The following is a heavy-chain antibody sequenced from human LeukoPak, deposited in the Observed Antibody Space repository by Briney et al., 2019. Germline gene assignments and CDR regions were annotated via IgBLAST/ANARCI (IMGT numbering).Heavy chain of an antibody. CDR1: GYTLTELS. V-gene: IGHV1-24*01. Sequence: ASVKVSCKVSGYTLTELSMHWVRQAPGKGLEWMGGFDPEDGETIYAQKFQGRVTMTEDTSTDTAYMELSSLRSEDTAVYYCATRSDHHPGFYYYMDVWGQGTMVTVSS. CDR3: ATRSDHHPGFYYYMDV. J-gene: IGHJ6*03. CDR2: FDPEDGET.